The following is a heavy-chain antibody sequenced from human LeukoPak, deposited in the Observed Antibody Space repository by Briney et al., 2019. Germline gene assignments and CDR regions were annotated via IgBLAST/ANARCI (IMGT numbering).Heavy chain of an antibody. CDR1: GFTFSSYW. CDR2: INSDGRST. Sequence: PGGSLRLSCVASGFTFSSYWTHWVSPAPGTGLGWVSRINSDGRSTIYADSVKGRFTISRDKSKNTLYLQMNSLRAEDTAVYYCAKDSGGYCSGGSCQGGWFDPWGQGTLVTVSS. D-gene: IGHD2-15*01. CDR3: AKDSGGYCSGGSCQGGWFDP. J-gene: IGHJ5*02. V-gene: IGHV3-74*01.